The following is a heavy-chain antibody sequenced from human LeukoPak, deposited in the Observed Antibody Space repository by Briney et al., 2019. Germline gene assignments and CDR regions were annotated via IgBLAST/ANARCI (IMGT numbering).Heavy chain of an antibody. CDR2: INHSGST. CDR1: GGSIRSSSYY. V-gene: IGHV4-39*07. Sequence: SETLSLTCTVSGGSIRSSSYYWGWIRQPPGKGLEWIGEINHSGSTNYNPSLKSRVTISVDTSKNQFSLKLSSVTAADTAVYYCANYRGTRWFDPWGQGTLVTVSS. J-gene: IGHJ5*02. D-gene: IGHD5-12*01. CDR3: ANYRGTRWFDP.